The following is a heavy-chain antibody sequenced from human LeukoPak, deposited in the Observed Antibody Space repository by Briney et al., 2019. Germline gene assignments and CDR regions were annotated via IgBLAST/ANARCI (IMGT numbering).Heavy chain of an antibody. CDR3: AKDGHWNLKDFDY. CDR2: IRGSGDIT. CDR1: GFTFSSYA. V-gene: IGHV3-23*01. Sequence: PGGSLRLSCAASGFTFSSYAMSWVRQAPGKGLEWVSGIRGSGDITYYADSVKGRFTISRDNFKNTLYLQMNSLRAEDTAVYYCAKDGHWNLKDFDYWGQGTLVTVSS. J-gene: IGHJ4*02. D-gene: IGHD1-1*01.